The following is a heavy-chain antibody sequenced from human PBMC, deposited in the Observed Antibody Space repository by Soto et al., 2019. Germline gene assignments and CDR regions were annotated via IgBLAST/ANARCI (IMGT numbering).Heavy chain of an antibody. V-gene: IGHV4-61*01. J-gene: IGHJ5*02. CDR3: ARVNSGRNWFDP. CDR1: GDSVSSASFD. Sequence: PSETLSLTCTVSGDSVSSASFDWIWIRQAPGKGLEWSGFIYFSGSTNYNPSLKSRVTMSLDTSKNQFSLKLRSVTPADTAVYFCARVNSGRNWFDPWGQGTLVTSPQ. CDR2: IYFSGST. D-gene: IGHD6-19*01.